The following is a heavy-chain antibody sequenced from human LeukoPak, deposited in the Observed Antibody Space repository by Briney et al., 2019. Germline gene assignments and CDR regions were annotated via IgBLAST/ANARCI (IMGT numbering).Heavy chain of an antibody. V-gene: IGHV3-30*04. CDR2: ISNDGSNK. Sequence: GGSLRLSCAASGFTFSSYAMHWVRQAPGKGLEWVAVISNDGSNKYYADSVKGRFTISRDNSKNTLYLQMNSLRAEDTAVYYCARGHARGYDIPIDYWGQGTLVTVSS. CDR1: GFTFSSYA. D-gene: IGHD5-12*01. J-gene: IGHJ4*02. CDR3: ARGHARGYDIPIDY.